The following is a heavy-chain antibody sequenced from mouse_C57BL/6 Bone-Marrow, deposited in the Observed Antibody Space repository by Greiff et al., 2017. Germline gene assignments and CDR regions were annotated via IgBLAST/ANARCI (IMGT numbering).Heavy chain of an antibody. Sequence: VQLKQSGPVLVKPGASVKMSCKASGYTFTDYYMNWVKQSHGKSLEWIGVINPYNGGTSYNQKFKGKATLTVDKSSSTAYMELNSLTSEDSAVYYCARRSPYDFDYWGQGTTLTVSS. V-gene: IGHV1-19*01. CDR3: ARRSPYDFDY. CDR2: INPYNGGT. D-gene: IGHD2-12*01. J-gene: IGHJ2*01. CDR1: GYTFTDYY.